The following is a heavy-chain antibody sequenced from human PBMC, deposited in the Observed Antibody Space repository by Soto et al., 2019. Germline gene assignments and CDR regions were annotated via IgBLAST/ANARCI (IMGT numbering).Heavy chain of an antibody. J-gene: IGHJ5*02. CDR2: IHHSGTT. Sequence: SETLSLTCAVSGGSISSSNWWHWVRQPPGKGLEWIGEIHHSGTTNYNPSLKSRVAISVDKSKNQFSLKLNSVTAADTAVYYCARVRQYCSGTSCYLDPWGQGTLVTVSS. CDR3: ARVRQYCSGTSCYLDP. D-gene: IGHD2-2*01. V-gene: IGHV4-4*02. CDR1: GGSISSSNW.